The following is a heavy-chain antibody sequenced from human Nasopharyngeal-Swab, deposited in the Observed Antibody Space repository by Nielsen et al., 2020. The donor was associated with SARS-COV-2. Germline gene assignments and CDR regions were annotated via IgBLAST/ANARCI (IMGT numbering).Heavy chain of an antibody. V-gene: IGHV3-11*05. D-gene: IGHD3-22*01. CDR1: GFTFSDYY. CDR3: ARVEIVVVITGQGVFDI. CDR2: ISSSSSYT. Sequence: GESLKISCAASGFTFSDYYMSWIRQAPGKGLEWVSYISSSSSYTNYADSVKGRFTISRDNAKNSLYLQMNSLRAEDTAVYYCARVEIVVVITGQGVFDIWGQGTMVTVSS. J-gene: IGHJ3*02.